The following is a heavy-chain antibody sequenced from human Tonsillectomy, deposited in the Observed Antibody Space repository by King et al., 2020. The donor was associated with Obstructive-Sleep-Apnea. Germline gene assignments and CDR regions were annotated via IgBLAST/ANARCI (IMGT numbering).Heavy chain of an antibody. Sequence: VQLVESGGGLVKPGGSLRLSCAASGFTFSSYNMNWVRQAPGKGLEWVSSISGSSNYIYYAESVKGRFTSSRDNAKNSLYLQMNNLRAEDTAVYYCARDAPFAIFGAVMGAVDSWGQGTMVTVPS. CDR2: ISGSSNYI. V-gene: IGHV3-21*01. CDR1: GFTFSSYN. J-gene: IGHJ3*01. D-gene: IGHD3-3*01. CDR3: ARDAPFAIFGAVMGAVDS.